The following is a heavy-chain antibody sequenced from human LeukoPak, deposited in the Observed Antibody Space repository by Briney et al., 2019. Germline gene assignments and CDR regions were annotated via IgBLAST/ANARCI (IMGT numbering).Heavy chain of an antibody. D-gene: IGHD3-16*02. CDR1: GFTFSSYG. CDR2: IWYDGSNK. J-gene: IGHJ4*02. CDR3: ARGQDYDYVWGSYRYLYYFDY. V-gene: IGHV3-33*01. Sequence: GGSLRLSCAASGFTFSSYGMHWVRQAPGKGLEWVAVIWYDGSNKYYADSVKGRFTISRDNSKNTLYLQMNSLRAEDTAVYYCARGQDYDYVWGSYRYLYYFDYWGQGTLVTVSP.